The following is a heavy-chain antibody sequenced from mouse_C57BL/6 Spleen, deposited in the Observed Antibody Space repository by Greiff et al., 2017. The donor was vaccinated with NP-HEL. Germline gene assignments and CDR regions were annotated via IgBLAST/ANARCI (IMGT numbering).Heavy chain of an antibody. D-gene: IGHD1-1*01. CDR2: IDPENGDT. CDR1: GFNITDDY. CDR3: TLITTVVAPTFAD. Sequence: EVQLQQSGAELVRPGASVKLSCTASGFNITDDYMHWVKQRPEQGLEWIGWIDPENGDTEYASKFQGKATITADTSSNTAYLQLSSLTSEDTAVYYCTLITTVVAPTFADWGQGTLVTVSA. V-gene: IGHV14-4*01. J-gene: IGHJ3*01.